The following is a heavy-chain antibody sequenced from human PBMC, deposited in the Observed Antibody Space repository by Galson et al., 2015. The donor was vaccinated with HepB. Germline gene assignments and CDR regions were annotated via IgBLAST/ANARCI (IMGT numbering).Heavy chain of an antibody. CDR3: AYGSDV. Sequence: ISGDSVTSNSAVWNWIRQSPSRGLEWLGRTYFRSQWRIDYSVSVKSRITINADTSQNQFSLHLNSMTPEDTAVYYCAYGSDVWGQGTTVIVSS. CDR1: GDSVTSNSAV. CDR2: TYFRSQWRI. J-gene: IGHJ6*02. V-gene: IGHV6-1*01.